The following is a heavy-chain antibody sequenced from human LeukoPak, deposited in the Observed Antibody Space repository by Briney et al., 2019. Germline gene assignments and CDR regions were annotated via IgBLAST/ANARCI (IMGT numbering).Heavy chain of an antibody. Sequence: SVKVSCKASGGTFSSYAISWVRQAPGQGLEWMGRIIPILGIANYAQKFQSRVTITADKSTSTAYMELSSLRSEDTAVYYCAREPYGEVDTAAWGQGTLVTVSS. CDR3: AREPYGEVDTAA. D-gene: IGHD5-18*01. CDR2: IIPILGIA. V-gene: IGHV1-69*04. J-gene: IGHJ4*02. CDR1: GGTFSSYA.